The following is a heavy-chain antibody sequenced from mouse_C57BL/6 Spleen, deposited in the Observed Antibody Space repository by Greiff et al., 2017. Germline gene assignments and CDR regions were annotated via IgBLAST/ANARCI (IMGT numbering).Heavy chain of an antibody. J-gene: IGHJ2*01. CDR1: GYAFSSYW. D-gene: IGHD2-3*01. V-gene: IGHV1-80*01. Sequence: QVQLQQSGAELVKPGASVKISCKASGYAFSSYWMNWVQQRPGKGLEWIGQIYPGDGDTNYNGKFKGKATLTANKSSSTAYMQLISLTSEDSAVYFCARGDDGYYFDYWGQGTTLTVSS. CDR3: ARGDDGYYFDY. CDR2: IYPGDGDT.